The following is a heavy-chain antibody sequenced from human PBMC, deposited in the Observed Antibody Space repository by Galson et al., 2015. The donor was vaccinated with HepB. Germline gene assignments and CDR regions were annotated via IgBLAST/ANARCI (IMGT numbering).Heavy chain of an antibody. CDR1: GYSFTSYW. CDR2: IDPSDSYT. J-gene: IGHJ6*02. Sequence: QSGAEVKKPGESLRISCKGSGYSFTSYWISWVRQMPGKGLEWMGRIDPSDSYTNYSPSFQGHVTISADKSISTAYLQWSSLKASDTATYYCARHLRGVKQYGPYGMDVWGQGTTVTVSS. CDR3: ARHLRGVKQYGPYGMDV. V-gene: IGHV5-10-1*01. D-gene: IGHD3-10*01.